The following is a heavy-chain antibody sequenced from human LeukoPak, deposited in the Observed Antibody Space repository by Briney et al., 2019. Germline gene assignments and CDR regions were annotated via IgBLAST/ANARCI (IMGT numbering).Heavy chain of an antibody. Sequence: GGSLRLSCAASRFTFTTYSMNWVRQAPGKGLEWVSSISSSGTYLYYADSVKGRFTISRDNAKNSLSLQMNSLRVEDTAVYYCVRDPSEASHPYYFDYWGQGTLVTVSS. CDR2: ISSSGTYL. CDR1: RFTFTTYS. D-gene: IGHD2-2*01. CDR3: VRDPSEASHPYYFDY. V-gene: IGHV3-21*01. J-gene: IGHJ4*02.